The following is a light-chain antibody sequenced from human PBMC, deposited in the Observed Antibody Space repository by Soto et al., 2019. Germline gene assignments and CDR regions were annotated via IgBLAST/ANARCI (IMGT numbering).Light chain of an antibody. J-gene: IGKJ5*01. V-gene: IGKV3-15*01. CDR3: QQYYDWPIT. Sequence: EVVMRQSLVTLSVTTGERATLSFRASQSISNLLAWYQQKPGQAPRLLMYGASTRAPGFPDRFSGSGSGTEFTLTISSLHSEDFAVYYCQQYYDWPITFGQGTRLE. CDR2: GAS. CDR1: QSISNL.